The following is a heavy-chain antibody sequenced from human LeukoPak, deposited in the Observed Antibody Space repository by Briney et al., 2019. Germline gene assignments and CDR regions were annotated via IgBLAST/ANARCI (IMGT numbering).Heavy chain of an antibody. Sequence: GGSLRLSCAASGFTLSSYEMSWVRQAPGKALEWVSYISDVGGTHYADSVKGRFTISRDNAKNSLFLQMNSLRAEDTAVYYCARENSGYDGGFDYWGQGTLVTVSS. D-gene: IGHD5-12*01. CDR1: GFTLSSYE. CDR2: ISDVGGT. CDR3: ARENSGYDGGFDY. V-gene: IGHV3-48*03. J-gene: IGHJ4*02.